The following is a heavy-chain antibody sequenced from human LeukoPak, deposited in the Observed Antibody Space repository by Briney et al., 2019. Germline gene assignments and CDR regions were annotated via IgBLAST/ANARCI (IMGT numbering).Heavy chain of an antibody. D-gene: IGHD3-3*01. V-gene: IGHV3-11*01. Sequence: GGSLRLSCAASGFTFSSYAMSWIRQAPGKGLEWVSYISSSGSTIYYADSVKGRFTISRDNAKNSLYLQMNSLRAEDTAVYYCARDQIVLRFLEWSMTDGMDVWGQGTTVTVSS. J-gene: IGHJ6*02. CDR3: ARDQIVLRFLEWSMTDGMDV. CDR2: ISSSGSTI. CDR1: GFTFSSYA.